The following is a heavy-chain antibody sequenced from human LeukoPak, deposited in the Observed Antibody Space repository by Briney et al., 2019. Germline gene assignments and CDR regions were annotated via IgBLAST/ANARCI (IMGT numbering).Heavy chain of an antibody. CDR3: ARSGMAVAATPWD. V-gene: IGHV3-7*05. J-gene: IGHJ1*01. D-gene: IGHD6-19*01. CDR2: INQDGSEK. Sequence: GGSLRLSCTASGVTFSDFWMTWVRQPPGRGLEWVAHINQDGSEKYSVDSVRCRFTISRDNVKNSLFLQTNILRAEDTAVYYCARSGMAVAATPWDWGQGTLVTVSS. CDR1: GVTFSDFW.